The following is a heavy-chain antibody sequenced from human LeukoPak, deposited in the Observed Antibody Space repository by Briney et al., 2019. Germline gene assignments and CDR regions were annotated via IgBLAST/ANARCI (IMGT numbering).Heavy chain of an antibody. CDR2: IYYSGST. D-gene: IGHD6-13*01. CDR1: CGSISSSSYY. Sequence: SETLSLTCTVSCGSISSSSYYWGWIRQPPGKGLEWIGSIYYSGSTYYNPSLKSRVTISVDTSKNQFSLKLSSVTAADTAVYYCARKGVAAAGPNWFDPWGQGTLVTVSS. CDR3: ARKGVAAAGPNWFDP. J-gene: IGHJ5*02. V-gene: IGHV4-39*01.